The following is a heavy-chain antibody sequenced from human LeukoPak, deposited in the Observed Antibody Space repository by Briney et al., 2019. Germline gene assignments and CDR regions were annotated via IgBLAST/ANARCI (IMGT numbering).Heavy chain of an antibody. V-gene: IGHV1-18*01. CDR3: ARDRYCSSASCYTGTIDY. Sequence: WASVKVSCKASGYTFTSYGISWVRQAPGQGLEWMGWISAYNGNTNYAQKLQGRVTMTTDTSTSTAYMELRSLRSDNTAVYYCARDRYCSSASCYTGTIDYWGQGTLVTVSS. D-gene: IGHD2-2*02. CDR1: GYTFTSYG. CDR2: ISAYNGNT. J-gene: IGHJ4*02.